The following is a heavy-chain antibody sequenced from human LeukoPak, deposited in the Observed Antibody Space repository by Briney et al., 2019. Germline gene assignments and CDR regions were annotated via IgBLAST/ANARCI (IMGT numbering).Heavy chain of an antibody. Sequence: GGSLRISCAASGFTFSSYSMNWVRQAPGKGLEWVSSISSSSSYIYYADSVKGRFTISRDNAKNSLYLQMNSLRAEDTAVYYCARDAILFYGSGSFLDYWGQGTLVTVSS. CDR1: GFTFSSYS. CDR3: ARDAILFYGSGSFLDY. D-gene: IGHD3-10*01. CDR2: ISSSSSYI. V-gene: IGHV3-21*01. J-gene: IGHJ4*02.